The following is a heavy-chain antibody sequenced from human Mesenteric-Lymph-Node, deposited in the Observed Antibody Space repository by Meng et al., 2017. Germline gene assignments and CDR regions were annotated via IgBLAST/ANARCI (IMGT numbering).Heavy chain of an antibody. CDR1: GYTFTGYY. J-gene: IGHJ6*02. V-gene: IGHV1-2*06. D-gene: IGHD2-8*01. CDR2: INPNSGGT. CDR3: ARTYCTNGVCSIPNPYYYYGMDV. Sequence: ASVKVSCKASGYTFTGYYMHWVRQAPGQGLEWMGRINPNSGGTNYAQKFQGRVTMTRDTSISTAYMELSRLRSDDTAVYYCARTYCTNGVCSIPNPYYYYGMDVWGQGTTVTVSS.